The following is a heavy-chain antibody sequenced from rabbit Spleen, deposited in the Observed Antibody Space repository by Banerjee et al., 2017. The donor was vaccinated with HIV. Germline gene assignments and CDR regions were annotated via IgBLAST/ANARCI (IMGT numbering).Heavy chain of an antibody. CDR1: GFSFSSGYD. CDR2: IYTGNNKN. Sequence: QEQLVESGGGLVKPGASLTLICTASGFSFSSGYDMSWVRQAPGKGLEWIGFIYTGNNKNYYASWVNGRFSISRENAQNTVFLQMTSLTAADTATYFCARDGAGGSYFALWGPGTLVTVS. D-gene: IGHD8-1*01. J-gene: IGHJ4*01. CDR3: ARDGAGGSYFAL. V-gene: IGHV1S45*01.